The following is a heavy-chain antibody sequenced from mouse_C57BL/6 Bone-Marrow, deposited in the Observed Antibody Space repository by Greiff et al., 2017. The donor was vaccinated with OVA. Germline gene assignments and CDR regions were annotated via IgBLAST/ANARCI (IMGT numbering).Heavy chain of an antibody. D-gene: IGHD4-1*01. CDR1: GYTFTDYE. Sequence: VQLQQSGAELVRPGASVTLSCKASGYTFTDYEMHWVKQTPVHGLEWIGAIDPETGGTAYNQKFKGKAILTADKSSSTAYMELRSLTSEDSAVYYCTRWDEEDYFDDWGQGTTLTVSS. CDR3: TRWDEEDYFDD. J-gene: IGHJ2*01. V-gene: IGHV1-15*01. CDR2: IDPETGGT.